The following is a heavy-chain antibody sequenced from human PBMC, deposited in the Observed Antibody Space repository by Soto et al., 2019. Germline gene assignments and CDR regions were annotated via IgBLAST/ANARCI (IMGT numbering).Heavy chain of an antibody. CDR3: ARGGYDFWSGYTNNLGDYYYYMDV. D-gene: IGHD3-3*01. CDR1: GGTFSSYT. Sequence: ASVKVSCKASGGTFSSYTISWVRQAPGQGLEWMGRIIPILGIANYAQKFQGRVTITADKSTSTAYMELSSLRSEDTAVYYCARGGYDFWSGYTNNLGDYYYYMDVWGKGTTVTVSS. CDR2: IIPILGIA. J-gene: IGHJ6*03. V-gene: IGHV1-69*02.